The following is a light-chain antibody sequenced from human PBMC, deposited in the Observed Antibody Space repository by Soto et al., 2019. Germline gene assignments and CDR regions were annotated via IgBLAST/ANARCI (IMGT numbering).Light chain of an antibody. Sequence: QAVVTQEPSLPVSPGGPVTLTCGSSTGAVTNGHYPYWFQQKPGQAPRTLIYDTTNRHSWTPARFSGSLLGGKAALTLSGAQPEDEAEYYCLLSYNGPYVFGTGTKVTVL. CDR1: TGAVTNGHY. V-gene: IGLV7-46*01. CDR2: DTT. J-gene: IGLJ1*01. CDR3: LLSYNGPYV.